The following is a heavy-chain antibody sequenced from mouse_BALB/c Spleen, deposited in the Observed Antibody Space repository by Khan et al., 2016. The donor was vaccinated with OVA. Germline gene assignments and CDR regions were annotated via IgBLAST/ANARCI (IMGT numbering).Heavy chain of an antibody. D-gene: IGHD1-2*01. Sequence: QVQLKQSGPGLVAPSQSLSITCTVSGFSLTSYGVHWVRQPPGKGLEWLGIIWAGGSTNYNSDLMSRLSTCKDNSKSQVFLKMNSLQADDTAMCYCARDTTAIPYWGQGTLVTVSA. CDR2: IWAGGST. CDR1: GFSLTSYG. V-gene: IGHV2-9*02. J-gene: IGHJ3*01. CDR3: ARDTTAIPY.